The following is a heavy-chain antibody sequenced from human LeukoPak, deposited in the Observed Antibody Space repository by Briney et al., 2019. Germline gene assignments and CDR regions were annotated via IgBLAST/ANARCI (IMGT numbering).Heavy chain of an antibody. CDR1: GYTFTSYG. J-gene: IGHJ4*02. Sequence: GASVKVSCKASGYTFTSYGISWVRQAPGQGLEWMGWISAYNGNTNYAQKLQGRVTMTTDTSTSTAYMELRSLRSDDTAVYYCARVLCRSSLHPSCVWTLDYWGQGTLVTVSS. CDR2: ISAYNGNT. V-gene: IGHV1-18*01. CDR3: ARVLCRSSLHPSCVWTLDY. D-gene: IGHD2/OR15-2a*01.